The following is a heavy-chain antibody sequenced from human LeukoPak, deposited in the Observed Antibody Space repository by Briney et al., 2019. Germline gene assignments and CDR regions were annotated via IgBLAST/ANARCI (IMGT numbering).Heavy chain of an antibody. J-gene: IGHJ5*02. CDR1: GFTFSVYA. CDR3: ARDPYSGSRAGPYTWFDP. Sequence: GRSLRLSCAASGFTFSVYAMHWVRQAPGKGLEWVAIISYDGSNKYYADSVKGRFTISRDNSKNTVYLQMNSLRAEDTAVYYCARDPYSGSRAGPYTWFDPWGQGTLVTVSS. V-gene: IGHV3-30*04. D-gene: IGHD1-26*01. CDR2: ISYDGSNK.